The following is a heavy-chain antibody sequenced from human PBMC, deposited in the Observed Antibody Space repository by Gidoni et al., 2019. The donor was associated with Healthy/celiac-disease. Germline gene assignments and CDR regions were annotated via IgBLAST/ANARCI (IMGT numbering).Heavy chain of an antibody. CDR1: GFTFSGSA. D-gene: IGHD6-13*01. V-gene: IGHV3-73*02. CDR3: TTTNDIAAAGDFDY. CDR2: IRSKANSYAT. Sequence: EVQLVESGGGLVQPGGSLKLSCAASGFTFSGSAMHWVRQASGKGLEWVGRIRSKANSYATAYAASVKGRFTISRDDSKNTAYLQMNSLKTEDTAVYYCTTTNDIAAAGDFDYWGQGTLVTVSS. J-gene: IGHJ4*02.